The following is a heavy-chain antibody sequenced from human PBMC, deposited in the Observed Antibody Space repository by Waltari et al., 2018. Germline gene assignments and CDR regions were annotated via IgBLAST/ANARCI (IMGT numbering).Heavy chain of an antibody. CDR3: ARDYEAGDFWSGYASIY. CDR2: IYYSGST. V-gene: IGHV4-39*07. D-gene: IGHD3-3*01. CDR1: GGSISSSSYY. J-gene: IGHJ4*02. Sequence: QLQLQESGPGLVKPSETLSLTCTVSGGSISSSSYYWGWIRQPPGKGLEWIGSIYYSGSTYYNPSLKSRVTISVDTSKNQFSLKLSSVTAADTAVYYCARDYEAGDFWSGYASIYWGQGTLVTVSS.